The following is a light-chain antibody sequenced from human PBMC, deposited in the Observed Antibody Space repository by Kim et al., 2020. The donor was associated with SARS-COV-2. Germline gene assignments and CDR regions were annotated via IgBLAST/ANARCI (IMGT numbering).Light chain of an antibody. V-gene: IGLV2-23*02. J-gene: IGLJ2*01. CDR2: EVS. CDR1: SSDVGSYNL. CDR3: CSYAGSSTLV. Sequence: QSALTQPASVSGSPGQSITISCTVTSSDVGSYNLVSWYQQHPGKAPKLMIYEVSKRPSGVSNRFSGSKSGNTASLTISGVQAEDEADYYCCSYAGSSTLVFGGGTQLTVL.